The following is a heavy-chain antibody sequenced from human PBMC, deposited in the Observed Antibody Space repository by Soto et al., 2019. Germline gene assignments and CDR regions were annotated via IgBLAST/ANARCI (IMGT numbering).Heavy chain of an antibody. V-gene: IGHV3-15*01. CDR2: IKSKTDGGTT. D-gene: IGHD3-10*01. CDR1: GFTFSNAW. CDR3: TTGGTMVRGVQDDYYYYGMDV. J-gene: IGHJ6*02. Sequence: GGSLRLSYAASGFTFSNAWMSWVRQAPGKGLEWVGRIKSKTDGGTTDYAAPVKGRFTISRDDSKNALYLQMNSLKTEDTAVHYCTTGGTMVRGVQDDYYYYGMDVWGQGTTVTVSS.